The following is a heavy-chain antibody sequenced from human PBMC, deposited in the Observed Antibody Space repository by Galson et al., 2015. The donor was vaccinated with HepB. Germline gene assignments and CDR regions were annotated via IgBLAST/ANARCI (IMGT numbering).Heavy chain of an antibody. Sequence: SLRLSCAASGFTFSSYGMHWVRQAPGKGLEWVALISYDGSDRYFADSVKGRFTISRDNFKNTLFLQMNSLRAEDTAVYYCAKIAQLWSFLDAFDMWGQGTMVTVS. V-gene: IGHV3-30*18. CDR2: ISYDGSDR. CDR3: AKIAQLWSFLDAFDM. CDR1: GFTFSSYG. D-gene: IGHD5-18*01. J-gene: IGHJ3*02.